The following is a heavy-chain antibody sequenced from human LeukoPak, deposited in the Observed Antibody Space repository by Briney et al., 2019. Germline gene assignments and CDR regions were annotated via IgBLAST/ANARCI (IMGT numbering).Heavy chain of an antibody. CDR1: GFTFTSYA. J-gene: IGHJ3*02. CDR3: ASPVGATTVRAFDT. V-gene: IGHV3-72*01. Sequence: TGGSLRLSCAASGFTFTSYAMTWVRQAPGKGLEWVGRTRNEANIYTTKYAASVKGRFTISRDDSKNSLYLQMNSLKTEDTAVYYCASPVGATTVRAFDTWGQGTMVTVSS. CDR2: TRNEANIYTT. D-gene: IGHD1-26*01.